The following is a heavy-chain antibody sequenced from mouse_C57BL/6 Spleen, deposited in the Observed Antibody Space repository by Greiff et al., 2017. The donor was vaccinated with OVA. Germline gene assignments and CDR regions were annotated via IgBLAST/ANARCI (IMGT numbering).Heavy chain of an antibody. CDR3: ARDSDYSNYGYFDY. CDR2: ISYDGSN. V-gene: IGHV3-6*01. J-gene: IGHJ2*01. D-gene: IGHD2-5*01. Sequence: VQLQQSGPGLVKPSQSLSLTCSVTGYSITSGYYWNWIRQFPGNKLEWMGYISYDGSNNYNPSLKNRISITRDTSKNQSFLKLNSVTTEDTATYYCARDSDYSNYGYFDYWGQGTTLTVSS. CDR1: GYSITSGYY.